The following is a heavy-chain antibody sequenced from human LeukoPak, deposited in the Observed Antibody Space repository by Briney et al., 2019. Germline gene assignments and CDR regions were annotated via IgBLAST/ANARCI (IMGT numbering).Heavy chain of an antibody. Sequence: GGSLRLSCEASGFTFSSYSMNWVRQAPGKGLEWVSSITRMSDYIYYADSVKGRFTISRDNAKNSLYLQMNSLRAEDTAVYYCARARFGTAGADYWGQGTLVTVSS. V-gene: IGHV3-21*01. CDR3: ARARFGTAGADY. CDR1: GFTFSSYS. D-gene: IGHD1-1*01. J-gene: IGHJ4*02. CDR2: ITRMSDYI.